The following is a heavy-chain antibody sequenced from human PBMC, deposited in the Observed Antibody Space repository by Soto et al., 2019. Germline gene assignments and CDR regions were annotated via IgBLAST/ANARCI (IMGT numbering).Heavy chain of an antibody. J-gene: IGHJ4*02. CDR3: ARDFVVMAGNEDY. D-gene: IGHD2-8*01. V-gene: IGHV1-18*04. Sequence: QVQLVQSGAEVKKPGASVKVSCKASGYTFTSYGISWVRQAPGQGLEWMGWISPHNGKTNYAQKLQGRVTMTTDTSRITAYMELRSLISDDTAVYYCARDFVVMAGNEDYWGQGTLVTVSS. CDR2: ISPHNGKT. CDR1: GYTFTSYG.